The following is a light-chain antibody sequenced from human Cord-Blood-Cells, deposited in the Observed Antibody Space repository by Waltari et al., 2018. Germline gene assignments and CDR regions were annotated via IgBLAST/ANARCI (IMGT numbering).Light chain of an antibody. Sequence: QSALTQPASVSGSPGPSLTISCTGTRSDVGGYNYLSWYQQHPGKAPKLMIDDVSNRPSGVSNRFSGSKSGNTASLTISGLQAEDEADYYCSSYTSSSTLYVFGTGTKVTVL. CDR1: RSDVGGYNY. CDR3: SSYTSSSTLYV. CDR2: DVS. V-gene: IGLV2-14*01. J-gene: IGLJ1*01.